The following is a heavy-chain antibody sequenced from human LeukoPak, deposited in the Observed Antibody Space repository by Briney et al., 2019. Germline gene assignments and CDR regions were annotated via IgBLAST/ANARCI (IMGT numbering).Heavy chain of an antibody. CDR2: IYPGDSDI. V-gene: IGHV5-51*01. J-gene: IGHJ4*02. CDR3: ARRPKSCSGGRCYSEASFDY. CDR1: GYSFTNFW. D-gene: IGHD2-15*01. Sequence: RGESLKISCKGSGYSFTNFWIGWVRQMPGKGLEWMGFIYPGDSDIRYSPSFQGQVTISADKSISTAYLQWSSLKASDTAIYYCARRPKSCSGGRCYSEASFDYWGQGTLVTVSS.